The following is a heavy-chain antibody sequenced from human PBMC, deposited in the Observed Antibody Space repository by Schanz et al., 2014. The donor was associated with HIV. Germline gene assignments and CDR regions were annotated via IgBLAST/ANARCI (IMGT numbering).Heavy chain of an antibody. CDR2: ISNKGRNK. Sequence: QVQLGESGGDVVQPGRSLRLSCAAFGFAFRNYGIFWVRQAPGKGLEWVAAISNKGRNKYYADSVKGRFTISRDNSGKTLYLQMNTLRTEDSAVYHCAKLKFEFWSGPEPIVIDCWGQGTLVTVSS. J-gene: IGHJ4*02. CDR3: AKLKFEFWSGPEPIVIDC. V-gene: IGHV3-30*18. CDR1: GFAFRNYG. D-gene: IGHD3-3*01.